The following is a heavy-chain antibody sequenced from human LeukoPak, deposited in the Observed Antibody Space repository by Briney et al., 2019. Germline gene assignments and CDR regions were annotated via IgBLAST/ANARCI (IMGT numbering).Heavy chain of an antibody. J-gene: IGHJ4*02. D-gene: IGHD3-9*01. Sequence: GASVKVSCKASGYTFTSYYMHWVRQAPGQGLEWMGIINPSGGSTSYAQKFQGRVTITRDTSASTAYMELSSLRSEDTAVYYCARGTYYDILTGYYYQSYYFDYWGQGTLVTVSS. CDR1: GYTFTSYY. CDR3: ARGTYYDILTGYYYQSYYFDY. CDR2: INPSGGST. V-gene: IGHV1-46*01.